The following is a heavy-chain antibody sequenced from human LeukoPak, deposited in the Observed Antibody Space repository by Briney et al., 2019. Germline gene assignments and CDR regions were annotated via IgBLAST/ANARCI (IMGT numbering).Heavy chain of an antibody. D-gene: IGHD5/OR15-5a*01. CDR2: IKQDGSEK. CDR3: ANNLRRGSDH. V-gene: IGHV3-7*03. Sequence: GGSLRLSCAASGFTFSSYWMSWVRQAPGKGLEWVANIKQDGSEKYYVDSVKGRFTISRDNAKNSLYLQTSSLRAEDTAVYYCANNLRRGSDHWGQGTLVTVSS. CDR1: GFTFSSYW. J-gene: IGHJ4*02.